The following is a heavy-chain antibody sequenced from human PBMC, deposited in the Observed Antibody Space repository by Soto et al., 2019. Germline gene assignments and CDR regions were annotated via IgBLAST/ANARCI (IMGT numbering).Heavy chain of an antibody. CDR1: GASISGSYYY. Sequence: PPETLSLTCAVSGASISGSYYYWAWLRQSRGKGPEGIGSVFYTGCTSYNPSLESRVSVSVDTSKSQFSLKLSAVTAADTAVYYCATSQKGYNWNYFDHWGQGALVTVSS. CDR3: ATSQKGYNWNYFDH. D-gene: IGHD1-20*01. V-gene: IGHV4-39*01. J-gene: IGHJ4*02. CDR2: VFYTGCT.